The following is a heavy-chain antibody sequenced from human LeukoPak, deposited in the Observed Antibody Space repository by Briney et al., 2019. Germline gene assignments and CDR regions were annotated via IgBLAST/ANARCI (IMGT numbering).Heavy chain of an antibody. CDR1: GLTFSSHW. CDR3: AREPGDIVVVPAAIQEGYFDY. V-gene: IGHV3-74*01. J-gene: IGHJ4*02. CDR2: ITNDGSST. D-gene: IGHD2-2*01. Sequence: GGSLRLSCAASGLTFSSHWMHWVRQAPGKGLVWVSRITNDGSSTTYADSVKGRFTTSRDNAKNMLYLQVNSLRAEDTAVYYCAREPGDIVVVPAAIQEGYFDYWGQGTLVTVSS.